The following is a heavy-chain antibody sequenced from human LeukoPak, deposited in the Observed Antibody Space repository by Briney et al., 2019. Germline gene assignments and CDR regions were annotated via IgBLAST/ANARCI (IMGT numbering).Heavy chain of an antibody. V-gene: IGHV4-34*01. CDR3: ARRRAMGLYYFDY. J-gene: IGHJ4*02. D-gene: IGHD5-18*01. CDR1: GGSLSGYY. Sequence: TSETLSLTCAVYGGSLSGYYWSWIRQPPGKGLEWIGEINHSGSTNYNPSLKSRVTISVDTSKNQFSLKLSSVTAADTAVYYCARRRAMGLYYFDYWGQGTLVTVSS. CDR2: INHSGST.